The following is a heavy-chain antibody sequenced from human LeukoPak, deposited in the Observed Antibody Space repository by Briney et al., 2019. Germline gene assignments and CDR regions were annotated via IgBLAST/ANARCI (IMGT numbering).Heavy chain of an antibody. CDR3: ARGRGSRYDFWSGPRPYFDY. J-gene: IGHJ4*02. V-gene: IGHV1-18*01. D-gene: IGHD3-3*01. CDR1: GYTFTSYG. CDR2: ISAYNGNT. Sequence: GASVKVSCKASGYTFTSYGISWVRQAPGQGLEWMGWISAYNGNTNYAQKLQGRVTMTTDTSTSTAYMELRSLRSDDTAVYYCARGRGSRYDFWSGPRPYFDYWGQGTLVTVSS.